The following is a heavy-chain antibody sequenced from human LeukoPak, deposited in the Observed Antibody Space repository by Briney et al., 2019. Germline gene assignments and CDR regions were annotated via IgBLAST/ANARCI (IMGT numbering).Heavy chain of an antibody. D-gene: IGHD6-13*01. V-gene: IGHV1-18*01. J-gene: IGHJ6*02. CDR3: ARFIAAASFSVYYGMDV. CDR1: GYTFTSYG. CDR2: ISAYNGNI. Sequence: ASVKVSCKASGYTFTSYGISWVRQAPGQGLEWMGWISAYNGNINYAQKLQGRVTMTTDISTSTAYMELRSLRSDDTAVYYCARFIAAASFSVYYGMDVWGQGTTVTVSS.